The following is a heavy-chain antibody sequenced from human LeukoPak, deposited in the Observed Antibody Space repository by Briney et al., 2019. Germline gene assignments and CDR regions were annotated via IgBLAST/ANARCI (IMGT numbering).Heavy chain of an antibody. CDR2: IKQDGSEK. D-gene: IGHD1-26*01. CDR3: ARAKWELLTDY. Sequence: VGSLRLSRAASGFTFSIYWVSWVRQAPGKGLEWVTNIKQDGSEKYYVDSVKGRFTISRDNAKNSLYLQMNSLRAEDTAVYYCARAKWELLTDYWGQGTLVTVSS. J-gene: IGHJ4*02. CDR1: GFTFSIYW. V-gene: IGHV3-7*05.